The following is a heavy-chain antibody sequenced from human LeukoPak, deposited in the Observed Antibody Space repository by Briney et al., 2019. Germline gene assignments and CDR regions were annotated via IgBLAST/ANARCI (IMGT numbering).Heavy chain of an antibody. D-gene: IGHD3-10*01. J-gene: IGHJ4*02. V-gene: IGHV1-46*01. CDR1: GYTFSSYY. CDR3: ARVAPYNISRVGSDY. Sequence: ASVKVSCKASGYTFSSYYMHWVRQAPGQGLEWMGIINPSVGTTSYAQKFQGRVTMTRDTSTSTVYMELSSLRSEDTAVYYCARVAPYNISRVGSDYWGQGTLVIVSS. CDR2: INPSVGTT.